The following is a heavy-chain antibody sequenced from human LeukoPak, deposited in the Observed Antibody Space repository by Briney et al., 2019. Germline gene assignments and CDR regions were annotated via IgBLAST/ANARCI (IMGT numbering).Heavy chain of an antibody. J-gene: IGHJ4*02. Sequence: KPGGSVRLSCAATGFTFSDYYMSWLRQAPGKGLEWISYISSSGSADYYADSVQGRFTVSRDNAKSSLYLQMSSLRAEDTAVYYCARTQKYYDLWSGMNWGQGTLVTVSS. D-gene: IGHD3-3*01. CDR1: GFTFSDYY. CDR3: ARTQKYYDLWSGMN. V-gene: IGHV3-11*04. CDR2: ISSSGSAD.